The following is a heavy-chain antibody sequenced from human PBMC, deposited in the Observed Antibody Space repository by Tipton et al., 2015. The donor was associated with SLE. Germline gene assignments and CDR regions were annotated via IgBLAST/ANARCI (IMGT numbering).Heavy chain of an antibody. CDR1: GIPFGSYG. Sequence: LRLSCAAPGIPFGSYGMHWVRQAPGKGLEWVAAIAYDESDKDYADSVKGRFTISRDNSKKTLYLQMNSPRVEDTAVYYCVRGLGKWYFDLWGRGTLVTVSS. J-gene: IGHJ2*01. CDR2: IAYDESDK. D-gene: IGHD7-27*01. CDR3: VRGLGKWYFDL. V-gene: IGHV3-33*05.